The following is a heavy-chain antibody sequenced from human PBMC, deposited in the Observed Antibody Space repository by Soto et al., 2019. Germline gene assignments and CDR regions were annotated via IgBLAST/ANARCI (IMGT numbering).Heavy chain of an antibody. D-gene: IGHD1-26*01. CDR3: AQDASGNSLAY. CDR2: IIPIFGAA. CDR1: GGTFSSYT. V-gene: IGHV1-69*01. Sequence: QVQLVQSGAEVKKPGSSVKVSCKASGGTFSSYTISWVRQAPGQGLEWMGGIIPIFGAAKYAQNFQDRLTVTADESTSTGYMELSSLRSEDTALYYCAQDASGNSLAYWGQGILVIVSS. J-gene: IGHJ4*02.